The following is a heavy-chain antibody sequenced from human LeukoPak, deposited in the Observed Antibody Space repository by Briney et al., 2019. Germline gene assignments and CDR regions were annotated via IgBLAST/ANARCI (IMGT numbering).Heavy chain of an antibody. CDR1: GFTFSSYA. CDR2: ISYDGSNK. J-gene: IGHJ4*02. CDR3: ASVSGWTFDY. V-gene: IGHV3-30-3*01. Sequence: GGSLRLSCAASGFTFSSYAMHWVRQAPGKGLEWVAVISYDGSNKYYADSVKGRFTISRDNSKNTLCLQMNSLRAEDTAVYYCASVSGWTFDYWGQGTLVTVSS. D-gene: IGHD6-19*01.